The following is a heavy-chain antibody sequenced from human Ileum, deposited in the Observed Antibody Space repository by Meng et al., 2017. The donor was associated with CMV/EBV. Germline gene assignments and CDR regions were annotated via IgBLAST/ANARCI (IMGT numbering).Heavy chain of an antibody. CDR3: AGDTGSSWPIDY. V-gene: IGHV1-18*01. CDR1: GYTFTSYG. Sequence: ASVKVSCKASGYTFTSYGIRWVRQAPGQGLEWMGWISAYNGNTNYAQKIQGGVTMTTDTSTSTAYMELRSLRSDDTAVYYCAGDTGSSWPIDYWGQGTLVTVSS. D-gene: IGHD6-13*01. CDR2: ISAYNGNT. J-gene: IGHJ4*02.